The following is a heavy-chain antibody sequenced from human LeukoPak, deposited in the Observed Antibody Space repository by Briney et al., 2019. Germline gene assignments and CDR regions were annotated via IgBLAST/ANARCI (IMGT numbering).Heavy chain of an antibody. CDR1: GGSISSCTYS. V-gene: IGHV4-39*07. D-gene: IGHD1-1*01. CDR3: ARDWNRYAY. CDR2: FSCSGST. Sequence: PAETLSLTCSVSGGSISSCTYSWGWIRQPPGKGLEWIGSFSCSGSTYYNPSLKSRVTISVDTSKSQFSLYMDSVTAADTAVYYCARDWNRYAYWGQGTLVTVSS. J-gene: IGHJ4*02.